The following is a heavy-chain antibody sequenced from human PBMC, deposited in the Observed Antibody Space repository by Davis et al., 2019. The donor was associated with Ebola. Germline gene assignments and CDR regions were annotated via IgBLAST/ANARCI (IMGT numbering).Heavy chain of an antibody. CDR1: GFTFSDYY. CDR3: ARIVGFEDY. CDR2: ISTSDNTI. V-gene: IGHV3-11*01. D-gene: IGHD2-15*01. Sequence: GESLKISCAASGFTFSDYYMSWIRQAPGKGLEWISYISTSDNTIYYADSVKGRFTISRDNAKNSLYLQMNSLRAEDTAVYYCARIVGFEDYWGQGTLVTVSS. J-gene: IGHJ4*02.